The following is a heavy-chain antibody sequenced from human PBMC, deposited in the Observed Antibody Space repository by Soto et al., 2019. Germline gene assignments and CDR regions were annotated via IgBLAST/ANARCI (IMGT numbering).Heavy chain of an antibody. CDR2: ISYDGSKK. CDR3: ARGTTGSLGYCSGGSCYQSY. D-gene: IGHD2-15*01. Sequence: VAVISYDGSKKYYADSVKGRFTISRDNSKNTLYLQMNSLRAEDTALYYCARGTTGSLGYCSGGSCYQSYWGQGTLVTVSS. J-gene: IGHJ4*02. V-gene: IGHV3-30-3*01.